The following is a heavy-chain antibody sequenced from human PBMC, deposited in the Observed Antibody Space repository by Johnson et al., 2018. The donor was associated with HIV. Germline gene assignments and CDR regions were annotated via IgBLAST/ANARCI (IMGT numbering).Heavy chain of an antibody. CDR2: ISYDGSNK. Sequence: QEKLVESGGGVVQPGRSLRLSCAASGFTFSSYAMHWVRQAPGKGLEWVAVISYDGSNKYYADSVKGRFTISRDNSKNTLYLQMNSLRAEDTAVYYCARDRGIAARPFRYAFDIWGQGTMVT. V-gene: IGHV3-30-3*01. CDR1: GFTFSSYA. J-gene: IGHJ3*02. CDR3: ARDRGIAARPFRYAFDI. D-gene: IGHD6-6*01.